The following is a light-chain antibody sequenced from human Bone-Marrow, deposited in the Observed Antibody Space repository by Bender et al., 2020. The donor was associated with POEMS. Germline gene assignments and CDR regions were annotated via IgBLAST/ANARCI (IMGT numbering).Light chain of an antibody. CDR2: GYN. V-gene: IGLV1-40*01. J-gene: IGLJ3*02. CDR1: TSNIGAGFE. Sequence: QSVLTQPPSVSGAPGQRVLISCTGNTSNIGAGFEVHWYQHLPGTAPKLLIYGYNNRPSGVPDRFSGSKSGTSASLAITGLQAEDEGDYYCQSYDNSLGGWVFGGGTKPTVL. CDR3: QSYDNSLGGWV.